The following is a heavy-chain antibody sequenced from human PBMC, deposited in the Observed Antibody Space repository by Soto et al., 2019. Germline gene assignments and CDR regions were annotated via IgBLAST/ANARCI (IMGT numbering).Heavy chain of an antibody. CDR3: ASTRYDRWFDY. D-gene: IGHD3-22*01. J-gene: IGHJ4*02. CDR1: GGSISSNNYY. Sequence: SETLSLTCFVSGGSISSNNYYWGWIRQPPGKGLEWIGYIYYSGSTYYNPSLKSRVTISVDTSKNQFSLKLSSVTAADTAVYYCASTRYDRWFDYWGQGTLVTVSS. CDR2: IYYSGST. V-gene: IGHV4-31*03.